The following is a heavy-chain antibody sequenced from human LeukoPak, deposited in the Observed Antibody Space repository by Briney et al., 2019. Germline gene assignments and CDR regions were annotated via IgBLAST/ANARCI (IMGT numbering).Heavy chain of an antibody. CDR1: GFTFSSYA. V-gene: IGHV3-23*01. CDR3: AKAEGYGDYAYYYYGMDV. D-gene: IGHD4-17*01. Sequence: GGSLSLSCAASGFTFSSYAMSWVRQAPGKGLEWVSAISGSGGSTYYADSVKGRFTISRDNSKNTLYLQMNSLRAEDTAVYYCAKAEGYGDYAYYYYGMDVWGQGTTVTVSS. J-gene: IGHJ6*02. CDR2: ISGSGGST.